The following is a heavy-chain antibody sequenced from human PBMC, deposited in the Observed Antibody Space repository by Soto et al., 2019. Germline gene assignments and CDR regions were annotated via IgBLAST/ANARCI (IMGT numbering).Heavy chain of an antibody. CDR3: AREVEYCSVGSCTCYAY. D-gene: IGHD2-15*01. CDR2: VSYDGAHK. J-gene: IGHJ4*02. CDR1: GFTFTNYA. V-gene: IGHV3-30-3*01. Sequence: QVQLVESGGGVVQPGRSLRLSCAASGFTFTNYAMYWVRQAPGKGLVWMGYVSYDGAHKFYADSVKGRFTISRDNSKNTLILQMNSLRAEVTAVYYCAREVEYCSVGSCTCYAYWGQGNLVTVSS.